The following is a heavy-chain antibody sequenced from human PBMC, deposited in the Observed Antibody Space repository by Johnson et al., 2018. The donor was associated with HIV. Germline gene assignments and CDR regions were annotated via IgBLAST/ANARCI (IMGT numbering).Heavy chain of an antibody. CDR3: TRESTPWGADYVGYGLDV. V-gene: IGHV3-33*08. CDR2: IWYDGSNK. D-gene: IGHD5-18*01. CDR1: GVTVSNNY. J-gene: IGHJ3*01. Sequence: VQLVESGGGVVQRGGSLRLSCVASGVTVSNNYMIWVRQAPGKGLEWVALIWYDGSNKYYADSVKGRFTISRDNNKKSLYLEMNSLRVDDTAIYYCTRESTPWGADYVGYGLDVWGQGTMVAVSS.